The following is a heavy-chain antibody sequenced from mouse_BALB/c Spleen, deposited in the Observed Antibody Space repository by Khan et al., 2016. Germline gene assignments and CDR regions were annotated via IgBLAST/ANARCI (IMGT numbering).Heavy chain of an antibody. CDR2: IYPYNGGS. CDR3: ARDDGYAWFAY. Sequence: VQLQQSGPELVKPGASVKISCKASGYTFTDYNMHWVKQSHGKTLDWIGYIYPYNGGSDYNQKFKNKATLTVDNSSSTAYMEFRSLTSDDSAVSYCARDDGYAWFAYWGPGTLVSVSA. J-gene: IGHJ3*01. CDR1: GYTFTDYN. D-gene: IGHD2-3*01. V-gene: IGHV1S29*02.